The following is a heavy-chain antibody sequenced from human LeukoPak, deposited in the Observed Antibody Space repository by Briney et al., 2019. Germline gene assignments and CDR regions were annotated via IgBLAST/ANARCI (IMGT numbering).Heavy chain of an antibody. J-gene: IGHJ5*02. V-gene: IGHV3-21*01. CDR1: GFTFSIDG. D-gene: IGHD1-26*01. CDR3: ANFQTVGVKPFEH. CDR2: ISPDSGFI. Sequence: GGSLRLSCAASGFTFSIDGMNWVRQAPGKGLEWVSSISPDSGFIPQPDSVKGRFTISRDNAKNSLYLQMESLRVEDTAVYYCANFQTVGVKPFEHWGQGTLVTVSS.